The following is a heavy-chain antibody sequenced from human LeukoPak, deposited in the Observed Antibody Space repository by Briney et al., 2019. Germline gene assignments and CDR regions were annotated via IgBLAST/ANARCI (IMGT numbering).Heavy chain of an antibody. D-gene: IGHD4-17*01. V-gene: IGHV4-31*03. Sequence: SQTLSLTCTVSGGSISSGGYYWNWIRQHPRKGLEWIGYIYYSGSIYCHPSLKSRLTISIDTSWNQFSLTLTSVTAADTAVYYCARVGVTTGLGAFDIWGQGTMITVSS. J-gene: IGHJ3*02. CDR2: IYYSGSI. CDR1: GGSISSGGYY. CDR3: ARVGVTTGLGAFDI.